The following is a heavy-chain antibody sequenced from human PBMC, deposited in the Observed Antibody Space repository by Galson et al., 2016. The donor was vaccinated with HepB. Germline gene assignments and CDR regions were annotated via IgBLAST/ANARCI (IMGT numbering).Heavy chain of an antibody. J-gene: IGHJ4*02. CDR3: ARDSGTPPPRRGPSSGY. V-gene: IGHV3-53*01. CDR2: IYSTGTT. D-gene: IGHD1-26*01. CDR1: GFTVSGYY. Sequence: SLRLSCAASGFTVSGYYMIWFRQAPGKVLEWVSLIYSTGTTSYADSVKGRFTISRDSSKNTLYLQMNSLRAEDTAIYYCARDSGTPPPRRGPSSGYWGQGTLVTVSS.